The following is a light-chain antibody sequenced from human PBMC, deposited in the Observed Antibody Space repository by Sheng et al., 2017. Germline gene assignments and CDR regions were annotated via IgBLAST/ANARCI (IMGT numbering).Light chain of an antibody. Sequence: DIVMTQSPDSLAVSLGERATINCKSSQSVLFASSNKNYLAWYQXTPGQPPKLLIYWASTRESGVPDRFSGXGSGTDFTLTISSLQAEDVAVYYCQQYYSPPPTFGGGTKVEIK. CDR1: QSVLFASSNKNY. CDR2: WAS. J-gene: IGKJ4*01. V-gene: IGKV4-1*01. CDR3: QQYYSPPPT.